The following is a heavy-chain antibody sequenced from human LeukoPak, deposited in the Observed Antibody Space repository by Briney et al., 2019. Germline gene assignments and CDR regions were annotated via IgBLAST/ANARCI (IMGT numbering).Heavy chain of an antibody. D-gene: IGHD3-3*01. V-gene: IGHV3-30*02. Sequence: GGSLRLSCAASGFTFSSYDMNWVRQAPGKGLEWVSFISNDGSNKYYADSVKGRFTISRDNSKNTLYLQMNSLRAEDTAVYYCAKDKYYDFRSGYPSDYWGQGTLVTVSS. CDR1: GFTFSSYD. CDR3: AKDKYYDFRSGYPSDY. J-gene: IGHJ4*02. CDR2: ISNDGSNK.